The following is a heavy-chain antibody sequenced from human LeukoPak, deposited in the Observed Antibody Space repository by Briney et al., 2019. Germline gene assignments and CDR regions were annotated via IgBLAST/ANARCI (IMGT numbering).Heavy chain of an antibody. J-gene: IGHJ4*02. CDR3: ARVKLSGWKY. CDR2: IKQDGSEK. Sequence: PGGSLRLSCAASGFTFSSYWISWVRQAPGKGLEWVANIKQDGSEKYYVDSVKGRFTISRDNAKNSLYLQMNSLRAEDTAVYYCARVKLSGWKYWGQGTLVTVSS. V-gene: IGHV3-7*01. D-gene: IGHD6-19*01. CDR1: GFTFSSYW.